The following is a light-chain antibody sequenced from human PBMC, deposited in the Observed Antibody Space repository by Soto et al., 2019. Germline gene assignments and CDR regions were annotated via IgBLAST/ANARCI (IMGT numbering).Light chain of an antibody. Sequence: SALTQPASLSGAPRQSVTLSPPGTSSDVGSYNLVSWYQQRPGKAPKLMIYEVSKRPSGVSNRFSGSKSGNTASLTISGLQAEDEADYYCCSYAGSSPYVFGTGTKVTVL. V-gene: IGLV2-23*02. CDR3: CSYAGSSPYV. J-gene: IGLJ1*01. CDR2: EVS. CDR1: SSDVGSYNL.